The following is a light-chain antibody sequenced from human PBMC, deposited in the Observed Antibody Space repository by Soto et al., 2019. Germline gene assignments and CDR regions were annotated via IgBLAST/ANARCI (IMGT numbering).Light chain of an antibody. Sequence: ALTQPASVSGSPGQSITISCTGTSSDVGGYNYVSWYQQHPGKAPKLMIYDVSNRPSGVSNRFSGSKSGNTASLTISGLQAEDEADYYCSSYTSSSTLGVVFGGGTQADRP. CDR3: SSYTSSSTLGVV. CDR1: SSDVGGYNY. V-gene: IGLV2-14*01. CDR2: DVS. J-gene: IGLJ2*01.